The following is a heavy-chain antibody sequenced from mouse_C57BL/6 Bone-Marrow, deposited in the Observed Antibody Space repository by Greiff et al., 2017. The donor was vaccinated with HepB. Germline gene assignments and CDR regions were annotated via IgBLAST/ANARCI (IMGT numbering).Heavy chain of an antibody. CDR1: GYSFTDYN. CDR2: INPNYGTT. J-gene: IGHJ4*01. V-gene: IGHV1-39*01. CDR3: APYYYGSSSYAMDY. Sequence: EVQLQQSGPELVKPGASVKISCKASGYSFTDYNMNWVKQSNGKSLEWIGVINPNYGTTSYNQKFKGKATLTVDQSSSTAYLQLSSLTSEDTAIYYCAPYYYGSSSYAMDYWGQGTSVTVSS. D-gene: IGHD1-1*01.